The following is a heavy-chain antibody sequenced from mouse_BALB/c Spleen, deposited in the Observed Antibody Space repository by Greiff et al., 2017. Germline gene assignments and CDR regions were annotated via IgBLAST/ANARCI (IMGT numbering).Heavy chain of an antibody. CDR3: APTMITTRWLAMDY. CDR2: ISSGGGDT. Sequence: EVHLVESGGGLVKPGGSLKLSCAASGFTFSSYTMSWVRQTPEKRLEWVATISSGGGDTYYPDSVKGRFTISRDNAKNNLYLQMSSLRSEDTALYYCAPTMITTRWLAMDYGGQGTSVTVSS. V-gene: IGHV5-9*03. CDR1: GFTFSSYT. J-gene: IGHJ4*01. D-gene: IGHD2-4*01.